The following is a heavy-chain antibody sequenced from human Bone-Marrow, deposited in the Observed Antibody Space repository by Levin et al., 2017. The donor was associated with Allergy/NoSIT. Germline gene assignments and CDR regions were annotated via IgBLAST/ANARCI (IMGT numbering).Heavy chain of an antibody. CDR3: ARDRNYYYLDV. CDR2: ISHDGGTT. J-gene: IGHJ6*03. Sequence: QAGGSLRLSCAASGFSFNTYWMQWVRQAPGKGLVWVSRISHDGGTTTYVDSVKGRVTISRDNAKNTLYLQMNSLRVEDTAVYYCARDRNYYYLDVWGKGTTVTVSS. CDR1: GFSFNTYW. V-gene: IGHV3-74*01.